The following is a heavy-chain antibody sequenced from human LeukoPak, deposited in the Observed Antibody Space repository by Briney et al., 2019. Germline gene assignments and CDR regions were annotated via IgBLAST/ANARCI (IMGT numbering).Heavy chain of an antibody. CDR2: IYTSGST. J-gene: IGHJ4*02. V-gene: IGHV4-4*07. D-gene: IGHD6-19*01. Sequence: KPSETLSLTCTVSGGSISSYYWSWIRQPAGKGLEWIGRIYTSGSTNYNPSLKSRVTMSVDTSKNQFSLKLSSVTAADTAVYYCARADSSGWYGDFDYWGQGTLVTVSS. CDR1: GGSISSYY. CDR3: ARADSSGWYGDFDY.